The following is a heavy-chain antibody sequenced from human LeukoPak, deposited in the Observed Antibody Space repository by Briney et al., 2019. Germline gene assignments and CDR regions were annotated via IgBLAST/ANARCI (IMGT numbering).Heavy chain of an antibody. Sequence: SETLSLTCAVYGGSFSGYYWSWIRQPPGKGLEWIGEINHSGSANYNPSLKSRVTISVDTAKNQFSLKLSSVTAADTAVYYCARSYGGWFDPWGQGTLVTVSS. J-gene: IGHJ5*02. D-gene: IGHD3-16*01. V-gene: IGHV4-34*01. CDR1: GGSFSGYY. CDR2: INHSGSA. CDR3: ARSYGGWFDP.